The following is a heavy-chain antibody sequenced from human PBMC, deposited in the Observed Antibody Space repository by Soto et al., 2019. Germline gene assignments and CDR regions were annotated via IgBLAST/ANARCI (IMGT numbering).Heavy chain of an antibody. CDR2: IYYSGST. D-gene: IGHD5-12*01. J-gene: IGHJ5*02. CDR3: PRVGVATIYPGNNGFAP. CDR1: GGSISSGDYY. Sequence: PSETLSLTCTVSGGSISSGDYYWSWIRQPPGKGLEWIGYIYYSGSTYYNPSLKSRVTISVDTSKNQFYLNLSSVTAAETAMYYCPRVGVATIYPGNNGFAPGGQETLVPVPS. V-gene: IGHV4-30-4*01.